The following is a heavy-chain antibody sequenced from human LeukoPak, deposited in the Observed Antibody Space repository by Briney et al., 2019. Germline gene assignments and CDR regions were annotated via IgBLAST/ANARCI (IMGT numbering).Heavy chain of an antibody. CDR2: INRDGSTT. J-gene: IGHJ4*02. Sequence: GGSLRLSCAASGFTFSNYWVHWVRQAPGKGLVWVSRINRDGSTTKYADSVKGRFTVSRDNAKNTLNLQINSLRAEDTAVYYCARDKKSGESSEIDYWGQGTLVTVSS. D-gene: IGHD3-10*01. CDR1: GFTFSNYW. V-gene: IGHV3-74*03. CDR3: ARDKKSGESSEIDY.